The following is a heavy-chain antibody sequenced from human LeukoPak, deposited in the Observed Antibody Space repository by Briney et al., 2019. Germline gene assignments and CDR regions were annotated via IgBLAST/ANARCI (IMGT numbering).Heavy chain of an antibody. D-gene: IGHD2-2*01. J-gene: IGHJ6*02. CDR2: TYYSGST. CDR3: ASYPTSRTRTTYGMDV. V-gene: IGHV4-59*01. CDR1: GGSISSYY. Sequence: SETLSLTCTVSGGSISSYYWSWIRQPPGKGLEWIGYTYYSGSTNYNPSLKSRVTISVDTSKNQFSLKLSSVTAADTAVYYCASYPTSRTRTTYGMDVWGQGTTVTVSS.